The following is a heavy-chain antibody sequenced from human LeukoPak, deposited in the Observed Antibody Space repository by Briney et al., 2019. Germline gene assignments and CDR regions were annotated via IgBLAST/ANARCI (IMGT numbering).Heavy chain of an antibody. CDR1: GGSISSDNYY. CDR3: ARGYSSGPFNYYYYMDV. CDR2: ISTSGST. V-gene: IGHV4-61*02. D-gene: IGHD6-19*01. J-gene: IGHJ6*03. Sequence: SETLSLTCTVSGGSISSDNYYWSWIWQPAGKGLEWIGRISTSGSTNYNPSLKSRVTMSVDTSKNQFSLKLSSVTAADTAVYYCARGYSSGPFNYYYYMDVWGKGTTVTISS.